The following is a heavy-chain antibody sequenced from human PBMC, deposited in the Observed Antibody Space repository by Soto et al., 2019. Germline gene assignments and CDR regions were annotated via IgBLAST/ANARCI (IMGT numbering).Heavy chain of an antibody. V-gene: IGHV3-74*01. Sequence: PGGSLRLSCAASGFTFDDYAVHWVRQAPGKGLEWVSHMNADGSTTLYADSVKGRFTISRDNAKNTLYLQMKSLRAEDTAVYYCVRDRGNPDSFDNWGQGTMVTVXS. CDR1: GFTFDDYA. CDR2: MNADGSTT. J-gene: IGHJ3*02. D-gene: IGHD3-10*01. CDR3: VRDRGNPDSFDN.